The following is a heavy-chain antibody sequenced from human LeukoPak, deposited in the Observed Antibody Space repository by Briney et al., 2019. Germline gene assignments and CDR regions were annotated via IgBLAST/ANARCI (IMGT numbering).Heavy chain of an antibody. D-gene: IGHD3-10*01. CDR3: ARGHLSSGSYYNVWFDP. CDR2: INHSGST. V-gene: IGHV4-34*01. CDR1: GFTFSNAW. Sequence: GSLRLSCAASGFTFSNAWMSWVRQAPGKGLEWIGEINHSGSTNYNPSLKSRVTISVDTSKNQFSLKLSSVTAADTAVYYCARGHLSSGSYYNVWFDPWGQGTLVTVSS. J-gene: IGHJ5*02.